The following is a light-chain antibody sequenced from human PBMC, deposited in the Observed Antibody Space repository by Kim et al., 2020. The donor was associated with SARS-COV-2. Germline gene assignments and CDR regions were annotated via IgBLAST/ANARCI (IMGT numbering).Light chain of an antibody. Sequence: QSVLTQSPSASGTPGQRVTFSCSGSSSNIGSNSVNWYQQLPGMAPKLLIYTNNQRCSGVPARFSAPRSGTLASLAISGLQSDDEAVYYCAAWDDSLSGPVFGGGTRLTVL. CDR2: TNN. V-gene: IGLV1-44*01. CDR3: AAWDDSLSGPV. CDR1: SSNIGSNS. J-gene: IGLJ2*01.